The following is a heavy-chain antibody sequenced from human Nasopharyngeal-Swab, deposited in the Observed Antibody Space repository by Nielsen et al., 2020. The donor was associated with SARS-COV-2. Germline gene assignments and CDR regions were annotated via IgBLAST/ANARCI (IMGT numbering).Heavy chain of an antibody. CDR3: AKDSHQVAVAAHFDY. V-gene: IGHV3-74*01. CDR2: INSDGSST. CDR1: GFTFSSYW. D-gene: IGHD6-19*01. J-gene: IGHJ4*02. Sequence: GGSLRLSCAASGFTFSSYWMHWVRQAPGKGLVWVSRINSDGSSTSYADSVKGRFTISRDNAKNSLYLQMNSLRAEDTALYYCAKDSHQVAVAAHFDYWGQGTLVTVSS.